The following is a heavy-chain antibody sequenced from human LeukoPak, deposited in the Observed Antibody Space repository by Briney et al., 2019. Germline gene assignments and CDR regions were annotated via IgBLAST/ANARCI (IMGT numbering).Heavy chain of an antibody. CDR2: IDHSGST. CDR1: GGSFSGYY. D-gene: IGHD1-26*01. CDR3: AREVGATAFDY. V-gene: IGHV4-34*01. J-gene: IGHJ4*02. Sequence: SETLSLTCAVYGGSFSGYYWSWIRQPPGKGLEWMGEIDHSGSTNYNPSLKSRVTISVDKSKNQFSLKLSSVTAADTAVYYCAREVGATAFDYWGQGTLVIVSS.